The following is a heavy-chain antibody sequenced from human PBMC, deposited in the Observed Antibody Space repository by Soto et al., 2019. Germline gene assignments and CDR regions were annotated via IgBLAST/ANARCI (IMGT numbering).Heavy chain of an antibody. CDR2: LSGSGGTS. D-gene: IGHD3-10*01. Sequence: EVQLLVSGGGLVQPGGSLRLSCSTSGFTFSTYAMNWVRQAPGKGLEWVSALSGSGGTSYYADSVRGRFTISRDNSKNTIFLQMSSLRSEDTALSYCAKQQAGYGPGSDTVYFDSWGQGTLVTVSS. CDR1: GFTFSTYA. V-gene: IGHV3-23*01. CDR3: AKQQAGYGPGSDTVYFDS. J-gene: IGHJ4*02.